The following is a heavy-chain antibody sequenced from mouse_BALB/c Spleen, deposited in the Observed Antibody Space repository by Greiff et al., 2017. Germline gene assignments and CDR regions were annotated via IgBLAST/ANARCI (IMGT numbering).Heavy chain of an antibody. J-gene: IGHJ4*01. CDR3: NVRDGSYYYAMDY. Sequence: EVQRVESGAELVRSGASVKLSCTASGFNIKDYYMHWVKQRPEQGLEWIGWIDPENGDTEYAPKFQGKATMTADTSSNTAYLQLSSLTSEDTAVYYCNVRDGSYYYAMDYWGQGTSVTVSS. D-gene: IGHD2-3*01. CDR1: GFNIKDYY. CDR2: IDPENGDT. V-gene: IGHV14-4*02.